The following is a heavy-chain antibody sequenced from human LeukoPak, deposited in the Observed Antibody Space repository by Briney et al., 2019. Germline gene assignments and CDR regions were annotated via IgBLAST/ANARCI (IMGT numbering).Heavy chain of an antibody. CDR1: GYSISSGYY. V-gene: IGHV4-38-2*02. Sequence: ASETLSLTCTVSGYSISSGYYWGWIRQPPGGGLGWIGSIYYSGSTYYNPSLKSRVTISVDTSKTQFSLKLSSVTAPDTAVYYCARVPYTEQLVPFDYWGQGTLVTVSS. D-gene: IGHD6-6*01. J-gene: IGHJ4*02. CDR2: IYYSGST. CDR3: ARVPYTEQLVPFDY.